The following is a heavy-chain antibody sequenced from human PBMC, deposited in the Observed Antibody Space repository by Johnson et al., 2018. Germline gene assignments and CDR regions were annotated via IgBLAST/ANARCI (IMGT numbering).Heavy chain of an antibody. Sequence: QVQLQESAPGLVKPSETLSLTCTVSGGSIGSFYWNWVRQSPGKGLEWIGYIYSSGNTKYNPSLQSRVTISGDTSKNQFSLKLSSVTAADTAVYYCARGSVILGLDYWGHGTLVTVSS. V-gene: IGHV4-59*01. CDR1: GGSIGSFY. D-gene: IGHD2-21*01. CDR2: IYSSGNT. J-gene: IGHJ4*01. CDR3: ARGSVILGLDY.